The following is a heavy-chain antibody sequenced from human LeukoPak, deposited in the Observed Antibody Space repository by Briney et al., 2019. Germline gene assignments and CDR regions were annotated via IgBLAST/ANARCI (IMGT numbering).Heavy chain of an antibody. CDR1: GFTFSSYG. D-gene: IGHD2-15*01. V-gene: IGHV3-23*01. J-gene: IGHJ4*02. Sequence: GGSLRLSCAASGFTFSSYGMSWVRQAPGKGLEWVSAISGSGGSTYYADSVKGRFTISRDNSKNTLYLQMNSLRAEDTAVYYCAKGGVVVVAAIPYWGQGTLVTVSS. CDR2: ISGSGGST. CDR3: AKGGVVVVAAIPY.